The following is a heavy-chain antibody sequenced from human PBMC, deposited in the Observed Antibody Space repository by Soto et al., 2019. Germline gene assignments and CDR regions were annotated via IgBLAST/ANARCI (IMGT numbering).Heavy chain of an antibody. V-gene: IGHV4-34*01. J-gene: IGHJ6*02. Sequence: ASETLSLTCALYGRSFSGYYWSWIRQPPGRGLESIGEINNSRSTNYNPSLKSPGTLSVDTSKNQFSLKLNSVTAADTAVYYCATGSLRWSYNYFFYGMDVWGQGTTVTVS. CDR3: ATGSLRWSYNYFFYGMDV. D-gene: IGHD2-15*01. CDR2: INNSRST. CDR1: GRSFSGYY.